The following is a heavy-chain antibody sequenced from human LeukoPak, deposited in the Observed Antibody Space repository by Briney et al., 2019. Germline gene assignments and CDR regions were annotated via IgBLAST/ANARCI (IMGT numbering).Heavy chain of an antibody. J-gene: IGHJ6*03. CDR1: GYTFTGYY. CDR3: ARGGVLRYFDWLSKSYMDV. V-gene: IGHV1-2*02. Sequence: ASVKVSCKASGYTFTGYYMHWVRQAPGQGLEWMGWINPNSGGTNYAQKFQGRVTMTRDTPISTAYMELSRLRSDDTAVYHCARGGVLRYFDWLSKSYMDVWGKGTTVTDSS. D-gene: IGHD3-9*01. CDR2: INPNSGGT.